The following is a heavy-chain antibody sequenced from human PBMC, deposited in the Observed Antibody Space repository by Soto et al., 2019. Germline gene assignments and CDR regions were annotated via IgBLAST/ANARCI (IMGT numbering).Heavy chain of an antibody. V-gene: IGHV3-23*01. D-gene: IGHD5-18*01. CDR3: AGPLWNSNY. CDR2: INYSGVNQ. Sequence: GGCLRLSCAASGFTFSNYGMSWVRQTPERGLEWVSSINYSGVNQHYADSVEGRFTISRDNSRNILYLQMDSLRAEDSAIYFGAGPLWNSNYWGQGTPVTVSS. CDR1: GFTFSNYG. J-gene: IGHJ4*02.